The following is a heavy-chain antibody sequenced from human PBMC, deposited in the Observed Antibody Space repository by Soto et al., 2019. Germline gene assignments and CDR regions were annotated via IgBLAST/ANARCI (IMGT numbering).Heavy chain of an antibody. CDR3: ARGPRPGSYSPSYYFDY. CDR2: ISYDGSNK. CDR1: GFTFSSYA. V-gene: IGHV3-30*04. J-gene: IGHJ4*02. Sequence: GGSLRLSCAASGFTFSSYAMHWVRQAPGKGLEWVAVISYDGSNKYYADSVKGRFTISRDNSKNTLYLQMNSLRAEDTAVYYCARGPRPGSYSPSYYFDYWGQGTLVTVSS. D-gene: IGHD1-26*01.